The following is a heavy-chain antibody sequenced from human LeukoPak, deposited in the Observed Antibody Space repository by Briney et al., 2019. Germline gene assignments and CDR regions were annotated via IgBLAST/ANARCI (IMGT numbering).Heavy chain of an antibody. D-gene: IGHD2-2*01. CDR2: ISYDGNNK. V-gene: IGHV3-30-3*01. Sequence: GGSLRLSCSASGFTFSSYSMHWVRQAPGKGLEWVAVISYDGNNKYDADSVKGRFTISRDNSKNTLYLQMNSLRAEDTAVYYCARDRIPAASDYWGQGTLVTVSS. J-gene: IGHJ4*02. CDR3: ARDRIPAASDY. CDR1: GFTFSSYS.